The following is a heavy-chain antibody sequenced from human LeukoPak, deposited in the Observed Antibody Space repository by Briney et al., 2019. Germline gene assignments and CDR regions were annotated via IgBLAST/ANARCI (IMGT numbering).Heavy chain of an antibody. J-gene: IGHJ4*02. Sequence: ASVKVSCKASGYTFSNYYMHGVRQAPGQGLGWRGIINPSGGSTSYAQKFEGRVTMTRDTSTRSVYMELSRLRSEDTAVYYCARVKDCSGGTCYSAFDYWGQGTLVTVSS. V-gene: IGHV1-46*01. CDR2: INPSGGST. D-gene: IGHD2-15*01. CDR3: ARVKDCSGGTCYSAFDY. CDR1: GYTFSNYY.